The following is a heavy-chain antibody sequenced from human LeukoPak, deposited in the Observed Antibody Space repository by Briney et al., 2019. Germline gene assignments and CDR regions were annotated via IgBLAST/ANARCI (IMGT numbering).Heavy chain of an antibody. CDR2: IIPILGIA. CDR1: GGTLSSYA. Sequence: ASVKVSCKASGGTLSSYAISWVRQAPGQGLEWMGRIIPILGIANYAQKFQGRVTITADKSTSTAYMELSSLRSEDTAVYYCARSVGYPGDYWGQGTLVTVSS. V-gene: IGHV1-69*04. D-gene: IGHD6-25*01. J-gene: IGHJ4*02. CDR3: ARSVGYPGDY.